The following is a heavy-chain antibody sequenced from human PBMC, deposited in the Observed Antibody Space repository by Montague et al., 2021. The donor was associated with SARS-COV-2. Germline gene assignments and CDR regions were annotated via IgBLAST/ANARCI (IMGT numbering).Heavy chain of an antibody. Sequence: SETLSLTCSVSSGSIISSGYYWGWIRQPPGKELEWIGNIYYSGTTYYNPSLQSRGTISVDTSKNHLSLRLSSVTAADTAVYFRARGMIRGVTTSFDYWGQGSQVTVSS. D-gene: IGHD3-10*01. V-gene: IGHV4-39*02. CDR3: ARGMIRGVTTSFDY. CDR1: SGSIISSGYY. J-gene: IGHJ4*02. CDR2: IYYSGTT.